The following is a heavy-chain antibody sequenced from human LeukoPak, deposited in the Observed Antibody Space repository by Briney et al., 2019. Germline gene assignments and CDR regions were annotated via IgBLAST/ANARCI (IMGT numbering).Heavy chain of an antibody. Sequence: GGFLRLSCAASGFTFSSYWMHWVRQGPGKRLVWVSHIKSDGTDTSYADSVKGRFAISRDYARNTLYLQMNSLGVEDTAMYYCARYEQRPGVTASDPWSQGTLVTVSS. CDR3: ARYEQRPGVTASDP. D-gene: IGHD2-21*02. CDR1: GFTFSSYW. V-gene: IGHV3-74*01. CDR2: IKSDGTDT. J-gene: IGHJ5*02.